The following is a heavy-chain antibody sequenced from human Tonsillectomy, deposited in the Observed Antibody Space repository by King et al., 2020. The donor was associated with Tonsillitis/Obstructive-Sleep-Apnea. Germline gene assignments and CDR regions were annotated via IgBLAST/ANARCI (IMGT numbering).Heavy chain of an antibody. CDR2: IKQDGSEK. D-gene: IGHD6-19*01. Sequence: VQLVESGGGLVQRGGSLRLSCAASGFTFSNYWMSWVRQAPGKGLEWVANIKQDGSEKYFVDSLKGRFTISRDNAKNSLYLQMNSLRAEDTAVYYCARSRLAVTHTGVSFRYWGQGTLVTVSS. CDR3: ARSRLAVTHTGVSFRY. CDR1: GFTFSNYW. V-gene: IGHV3-7*04. J-gene: IGHJ4*02.